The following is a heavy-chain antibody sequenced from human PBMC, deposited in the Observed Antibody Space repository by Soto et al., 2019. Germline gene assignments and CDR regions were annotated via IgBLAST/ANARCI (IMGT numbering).Heavy chain of an antibody. CDR3: AGFGPPVTNWFDP. Sequence: SETLSLTCAVSGGSISSSNWWSWVRQPPGKGLEWIGEIYHSGGTNYNPSLKSRVTISVDKSKNQFSLKLSSVTAADTAVYYWAGFGPPVTNWFDPGGKEPLVTVSS. D-gene: IGHD4-17*01. CDR2: IYHSGGT. V-gene: IGHV4-4*02. J-gene: IGHJ5*02. CDR1: GGSISSSNW.